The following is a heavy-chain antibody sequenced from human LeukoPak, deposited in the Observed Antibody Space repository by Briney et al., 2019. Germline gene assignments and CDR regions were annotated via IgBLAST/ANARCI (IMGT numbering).Heavy chain of an antibody. V-gene: IGHV3-23*01. Sequence: PGGSLRLSCAASGFTFSSYAMSWVRQAPGKGLEWVSAISGSGGSTYYADSVKGRFTISRDNSKNTLYLQMNSLRAEDTAVYYCAKDGSIVVPAAIGGDYYMDVWGKGTTVTVSS. CDR2: ISGSGGST. CDR3: AKDGSIVVPAAIGGDYYMDV. CDR1: GFTFSSYA. J-gene: IGHJ6*03. D-gene: IGHD2-2*02.